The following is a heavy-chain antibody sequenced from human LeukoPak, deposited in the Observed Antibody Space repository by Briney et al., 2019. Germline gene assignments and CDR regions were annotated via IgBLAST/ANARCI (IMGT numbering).Heavy chain of an antibody. CDR3: ARDRSRGYSYGLESLY. Sequence: GASVKVSRKTSGYTFTDYYIHWARQAPGQGLEWMGWINPESGGTSYAQHFQGRVTMTRDTSISTAYMDLSRLKSDDTAVYYCARDRSRGYSYGLESLYWGQGTLVTVSS. V-gene: IGHV1-2*02. CDR1: GYTFTDYY. D-gene: IGHD5-18*01. CDR2: INPESGGT. J-gene: IGHJ4*02.